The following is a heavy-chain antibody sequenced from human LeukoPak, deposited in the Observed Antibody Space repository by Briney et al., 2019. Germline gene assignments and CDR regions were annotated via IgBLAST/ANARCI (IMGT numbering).Heavy chain of an antibody. D-gene: IGHD6-19*01. CDR1: GYTFTSYD. CDR2: MNPNSGNT. CDR3: ARARSCWYPSHDY. V-gene: IGHV1-8*01. J-gene: IGHJ4*02. Sequence: GASVKVSCKASGYTFTSYDINWVRQATGQGLEWMGWMNPNSGNTGYAQRFQGRVTMTRNTSISTAYMELSSLRSEDTAVYYCARARSCWYPSHDYWGQGTLVTVSS.